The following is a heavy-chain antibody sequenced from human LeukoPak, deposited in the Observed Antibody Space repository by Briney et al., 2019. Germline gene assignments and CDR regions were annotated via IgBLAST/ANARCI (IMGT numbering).Heavy chain of an antibody. CDR2: IYKIGTT. J-gene: IGHJ4*02. CDR3: VIGVGWQPDY. Sequence: PSETLSLTCTVFGDSATGYYLNWVRQPPGKGLEWIGHIYKIGTTNYNPSLKSRLTISADTSKNQFSLKLRSVTAADTAVYYCVIGVGWQPDYWGQGALVTVSS. D-gene: IGHD2-15*01. V-gene: IGHV4-59*02. CDR1: GDSATGYY.